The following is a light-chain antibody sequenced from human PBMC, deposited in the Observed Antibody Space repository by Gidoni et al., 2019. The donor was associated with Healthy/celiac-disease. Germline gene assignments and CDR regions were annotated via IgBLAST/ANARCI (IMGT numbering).Light chain of an antibody. CDR1: QSVSSSY. V-gene: IGKV3-20*01. J-gene: IGKJ1*01. CDR3: QQYGSSPRT. Sequence: EILLTHPPGTLSLSPGERATLSCRASQSVSSSYLAWYQQKPGQGPRLLIYGASSRAAGTPDRFRGSGYGTDFTLNISRLEPEDFAVYYCQQYGSSPRTFGQGTKVEIK. CDR2: GAS.